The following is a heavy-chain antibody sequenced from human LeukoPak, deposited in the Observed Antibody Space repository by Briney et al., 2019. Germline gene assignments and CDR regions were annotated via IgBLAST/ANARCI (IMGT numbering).Heavy chain of an antibody. J-gene: IGHJ6*03. CDR2: INPSGGST. CDR1: GYTFTSYY. V-gene: IGHV1-46*01. Sequence: ASVKVSRKASGYTFTSYYMHWVRQAPAPGLEGMGIINPSGGSTSYAQKFQGRVTMTRDMSTTTVYMELSSLSSEDTAVYYCARAHYYYYMDVWGKGTTVTVSS. CDR3: ARAHYYYYMDV.